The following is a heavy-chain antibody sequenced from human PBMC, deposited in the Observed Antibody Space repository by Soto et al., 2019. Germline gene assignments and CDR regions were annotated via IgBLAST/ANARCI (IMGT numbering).Heavy chain of an antibody. CDR1: DGSIIDSIYY. D-gene: IGHD3-10*01. CDR3: ARNPPRGIITMVRGVIITDWSDP. CDR2: IYYSGTT. J-gene: IGHJ5*02. V-gene: IGHV4-39*07. Sequence: PSETLPMTCTVADGSIIDSIYYWNCIRQPPGRGLEWIASIYYSGTTNHNPSLKSRVTISVDTSKNQFSLKLSSVTAADTAVYYCARNPPRGIITMVRGVIITDWSDPWGLGTLFTVSS.